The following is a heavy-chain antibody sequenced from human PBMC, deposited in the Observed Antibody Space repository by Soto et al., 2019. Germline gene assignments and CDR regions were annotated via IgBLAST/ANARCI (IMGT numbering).Heavy chain of an antibody. CDR2: ISGSGGST. Sequence: GSLRLSCAASGLTFSSYAMSWVRQAPGKGLEWVSAISGSGGSTYYADSVKGRFTISRDNSKNTLYLQMNSLRAEDTAVYYCAKGPGDFWSGYSYYYYYGMDVWGQGTTVTVSS. J-gene: IGHJ6*02. V-gene: IGHV3-23*01. D-gene: IGHD3-3*01. CDR3: AKGPGDFWSGYSYYYYYGMDV. CDR1: GLTFSSYA.